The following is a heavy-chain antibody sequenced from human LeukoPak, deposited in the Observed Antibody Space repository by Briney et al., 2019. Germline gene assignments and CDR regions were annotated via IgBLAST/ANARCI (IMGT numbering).Heavy chain of an antibody. J-gene: IGHJ6*04. V-gene: IGHV4-34*01. CDR3: ARGHPEYYYDSSGYMDV. CDR1: GGSFSGYY. Sequence: SETLSLTCAVYGGSFSGYYWSWIRQPPGKGLEWIGEINHSGSTNYNPSLKSRVTISVDTSKNQFSLKLSSVTAADTAVYYCARGHPEYYYDSSGYMDVWGKGTTVTVSS. CDR2: INHSGST. D-gene: IGHD3-22*01.